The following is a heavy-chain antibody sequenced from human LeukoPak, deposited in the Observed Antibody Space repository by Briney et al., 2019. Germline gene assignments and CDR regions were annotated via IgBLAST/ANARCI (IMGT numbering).Heavy chain of an antibody. CDR2: VYHSGSL. CDR3: ARCDDPTSPTNY. D-gene: IGHD1-1*01. CDR1: GDSISNNNYY. Sequence: PSETLSLTCTVSGDSISNNNYYWSWIRQPPGKGLEWIGYVYHSGSLYYNPSLQSRVTISVDESKNQFSLRLSSVTAADAAVYYCARCDDPTSPTNYWGQGTLVTVSS. V-gene: IGHV4-30-2*01. J-gene: IGHJ4*02.